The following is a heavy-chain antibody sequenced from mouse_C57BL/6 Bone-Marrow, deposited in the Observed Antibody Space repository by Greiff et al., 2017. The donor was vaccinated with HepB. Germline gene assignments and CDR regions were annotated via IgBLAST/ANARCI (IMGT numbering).Heavy chain of an antibody. CDR3: AREVITTVVATRD. D-gene: IGHD1-1*01. CDR2: IFPGSSST. V-gene: IGHV1-9*01. J-gene: IGHJ2*01. CDR1: GYTFPGYW. Sequence: VQVVESGAELLKPWASVTLSCKATGYTFPGYWLEWVKQKTGHGLEWIGEIFPGSSSTNYNEKFKGKATFTADTSSNTAYMQLSSLTTEDSAIYYCAREVITTVVATRDWGQGTTLTVSS.